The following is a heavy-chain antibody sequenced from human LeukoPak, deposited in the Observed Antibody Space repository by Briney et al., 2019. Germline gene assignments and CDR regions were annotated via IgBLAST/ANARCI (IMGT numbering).Heavy chain of an antibody. V-gene: IGHV3-23*01. D-gene: IGHD1-26*01. CDR1: GFTVSSNY. Sequence: GGSLRLSCAASGFTVSSNYMSWVRQAPGKGLEWVSAISGSGGSTYYADSVKGRFTISRDNSKNTLYLQMNSLRAEDTAVYYCAKGGATHYFDYWGQGTLVTVSS. CDR3: AKGGATHYFDY. CDR2: ISGSGGST. J-gene: IGHJ4*02.